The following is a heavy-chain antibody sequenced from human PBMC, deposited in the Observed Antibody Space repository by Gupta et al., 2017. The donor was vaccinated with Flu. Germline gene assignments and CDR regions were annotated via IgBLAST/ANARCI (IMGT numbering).Heavy chain of an antibody. CDR1: GFTFSSSY. Sequence: EMQLVESGGGLVQPGGFLTLSCAASGFTFSSSYLQWVRQAPGKGLVWVSRINPDGSSTTYAESVKGRFTISRDNAKNTLYLQMNSLGDDDTAVYYCATVTSGCWGQGTLVTVSS. V-gene: IGHV3-74*03. J-gene: IGHJ4*02. CDR3: ATVTSGC. CDR2: INPDGSST. D-gene: IGHD4-17*01.